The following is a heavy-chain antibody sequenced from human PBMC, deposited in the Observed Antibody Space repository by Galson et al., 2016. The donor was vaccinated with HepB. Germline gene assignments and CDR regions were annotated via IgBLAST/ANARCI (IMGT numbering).Heavy chain of an antibody. V-gene: IGHV3-23*01. CDR2: ISESGGTT. CDR1: GFTFSNYA. D-gene: IGHD3-22*01. Sequence: SLRLSCAASGFTFSNYAMSWVRQAPGKGLEWVSGISESGGTTYDPDSLKGRFTISRDNSRNMLFLQMTSMRAEDTAVYYCVKDRYDSSGARYDYWGQGTLVTVSS. J-gene: IGHJ4*02. CDR3: VKDRYDSSGARYDY.